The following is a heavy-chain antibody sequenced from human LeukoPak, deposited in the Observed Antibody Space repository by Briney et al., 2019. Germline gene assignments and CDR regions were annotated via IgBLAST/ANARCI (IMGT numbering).Heavy chain of an antibody. J-gene: IGHJ4*02. Sequence: GGSLRLSCAASGVTLSSYAMSWARQAPGKGLEWVSGISSSGSGGNTYYADSVKGRFTISGDSSKNTLFLHMNTLRAEDTAIYYCANVHPGFSPRFDYWGQGTLVTVSS. V-gene: IGHV3-23*01. D-gene: IGHD3-3*01. CDR1: GVTLSSYA. CDR3: ANVHPGFSPRFDY. CDR2: ISSSGSGGNT.